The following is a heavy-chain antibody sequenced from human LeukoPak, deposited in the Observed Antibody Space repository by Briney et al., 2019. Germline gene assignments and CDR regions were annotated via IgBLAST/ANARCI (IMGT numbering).Heavy chain of an antibody. J-gene: IGHJ4*02. CDR3: AETPGELWSWYDY. CDR1: GFTFSSYS. D-gene: IGHD5-18*01. V-gene: IGHV3-21*01. CDR2: ISTRSSSI. Sequence: GGSLRLSCAASGFTFSSYSMNWVRQAPGKGQELVSSISTRSSSIYYADSVKGRFTISRDNAKNSLYLQMNSLRAEDTAVYYCAETPGELWSWYDYWGRGTLVTVSS.